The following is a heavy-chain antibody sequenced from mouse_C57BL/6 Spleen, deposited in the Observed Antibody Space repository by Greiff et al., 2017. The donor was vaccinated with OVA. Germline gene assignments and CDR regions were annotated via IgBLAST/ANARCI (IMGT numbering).Heavy chain of an antibody. CDR1: GYTFTSYW. CDR3: AREVYLDD. Sequence: QVQLQQPGAELVMPGASVKLSCKASGYTFTSYWMHWVKQRPGQGLEWIGEIDPSDSYTNYNQKFKGKSTLTVDKSSSTAYMQLSSLTSEDSAVYYCAREVYLDDWGQGTTLTVSS. J-gene: IGHJ2*01. CDR2: IDPSDSYT. V-gene: IGHV1-69*01.